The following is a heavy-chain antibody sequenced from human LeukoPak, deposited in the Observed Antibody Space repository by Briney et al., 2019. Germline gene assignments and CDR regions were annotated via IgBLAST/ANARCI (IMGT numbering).Heavy chain of an antibody. CDR3: ARDYYSYSRGSWAFDI. V-gene: IGHV3-7*03. D-gene: IGHD3-22*01. J-gene: IGHJ3*02. Sequence: PGGSLRLSCAASAFTFSSYWMSWVRQAPGNGLEWVANIDQDGSEKYYVKSMKGRITISRDTDKNSLYMQMNSLRAEDTAVYYCARDYYSYSRGSWAFDIWGQGTMVTVSS. CDR1: AFTFSSYW. CDR2: IDQDGSEK.